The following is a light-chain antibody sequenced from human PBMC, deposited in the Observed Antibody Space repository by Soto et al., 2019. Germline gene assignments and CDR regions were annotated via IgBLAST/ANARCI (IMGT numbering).Light chain of an antibody. CDR1: ATSIGRNH. J-gene: IGLJ2*01. V-gene: IGLV1-47*01. Sequence: QSVLTQPPSASGTPGQRVTISCSGGATSIGRNHVYWYQQFPGVAPRLLIYRNNQRPSGVPDRISGSKSGTSASLAISGLRSEDEADYYCATWDDSLSGHVVFGGGTKLTVL. CDR2: RNN. CDR3: ATWDDSLSGHVV.